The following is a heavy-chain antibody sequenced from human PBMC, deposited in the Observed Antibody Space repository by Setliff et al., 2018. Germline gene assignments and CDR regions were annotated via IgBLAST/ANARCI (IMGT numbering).Heavy chain of an antibody. J-gene: IGHJ6*03. CDR3: VRMSGFLYIDV. D-gene: IGHD3-3*01. Sequence: PSETLSLTCTVSGGSISNSTFYWGWIRQPPGKGLEWIGSINYYGSIFDDGTTYSTYYNPSLKNRVTMSIDTSKNQFSLELTSVTAADTAVYYCVRMSGFLYIDVWGKGTTVTVSS. CDR1: GGSISNSTFY. V-gene: IGHV4-39*07. CDR2: INYYGSIFDDGTTYST.